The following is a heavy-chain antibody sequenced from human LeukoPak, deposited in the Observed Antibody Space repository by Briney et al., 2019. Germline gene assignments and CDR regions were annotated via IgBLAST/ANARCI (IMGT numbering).Heavy chain of an antibody. J-gene: IGHJ4*02. D-gene: IGHD4-11*01. V-gene: IGHV3-30*03. CDR1: GFTFSAYG. Sequence: PGGSLGLSCAASGFTFSAYGIHWVRQAPGKGLEWVAVISFDGSNKNYADSVKGRFTISRDNSKNTLSLQMNSLRDDDTAVYYCARDLNLGTTDSYWGQGTLVTVSS. CDR3: ARDLNLGTTDSY. CDR2: ISFDGSNK.